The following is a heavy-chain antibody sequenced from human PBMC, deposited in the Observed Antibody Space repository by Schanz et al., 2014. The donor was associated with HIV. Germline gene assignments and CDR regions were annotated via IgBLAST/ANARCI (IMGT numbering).Heavy chain of an antibody. J-gene: IGHJ5*02. D-gene: IGHD7-27*01. CDR3: ARDTSTASTWGWFDP. Sequence: QVQLQQWGAGLVRSSETLSLTCAVYGGSFNGYFWTWIRQSPGKGLEWIGYIYHSGSTYYNPSLKSRLTISLDRSKNQFSLKLSSVTAADTAVYYCARDTSTASTWGWFDPWGQGTLVTVSS. CDR2: IYHSGST. CDR1: GGSFNGYF. V-gene: IGHV4-34*02.